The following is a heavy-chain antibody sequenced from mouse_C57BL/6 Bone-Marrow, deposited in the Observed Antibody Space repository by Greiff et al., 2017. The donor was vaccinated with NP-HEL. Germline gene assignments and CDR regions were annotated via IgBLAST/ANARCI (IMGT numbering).Heavy chain of an antibody. CDR1: GFTFSSYG. V-gene: IGHV5-9-1*02. Sequence: EVKLVESGGDLVKPGGSLKLSCAASGFTFSSYGMSWVRQTPDKRLEWVATISSGGDYIYYADTVKGRFTISRDNARNTLYLQMSSLKSEDTAMYYCTRAPYGEYFDVWGTGTTVTVSS. J-gene: IGHJ1*03. CDR3: TRAPYGEYFDV. D-gene: IGHD2-10*02. CDR2: ISSGGDYI.